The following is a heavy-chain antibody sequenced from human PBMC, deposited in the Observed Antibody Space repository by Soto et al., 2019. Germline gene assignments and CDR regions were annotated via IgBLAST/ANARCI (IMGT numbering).Heavy chain of an antibody. Sequence: QLQLQESGSGLVKPSQTLSLTCAVSGGSICCGGYSWSWIRQPPGKGLEWIGYIYHSGSTYYNPSVNSRVTKPVDRSKNQYSLRLSSVTTSDTAVYYCASAGGLGAVPADYWGQRTLGTVSS. CDR1: GGSICCGGYS. D-gene: IGHD6-19*01. V-gene: IGHV4-30-2*01. CDR2: IYHSGST. J-gene: IGHJ4*02. CDR3: ASAGGLGAVPADY.